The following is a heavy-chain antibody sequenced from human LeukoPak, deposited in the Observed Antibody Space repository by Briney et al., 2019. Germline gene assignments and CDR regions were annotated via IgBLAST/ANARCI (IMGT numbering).Heavy chain of an antibody. J-gene: IGHJ2*01. D-gene: IGHD6-13*01. CDR3: AREKNIFISAPGTHWYFDL. V-gene: IGHV3-21*01. Sequence: KSGGSLRLSCAASGFTFSSYSMNWVRRAPGKGLEWVSSISSSSSYIYYADSVKGRFTISRDNAKNSLYLQMNSLRAEDTAVYYCAREKNIFISAPGTHWYFDLWGRGTLVTVSS. CDR2: ISSSSSYI. CDR1: GFTFSSYS.